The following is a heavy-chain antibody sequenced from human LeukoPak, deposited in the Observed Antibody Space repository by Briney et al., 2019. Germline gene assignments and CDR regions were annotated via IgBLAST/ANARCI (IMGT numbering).Heavy chain of an antibody. J-gene: IGHJ4*02. Sequence: ASVKVSCKASGYTFTSYGINWVRRAPGQGLEWMGWISAYNGNTNYAQKLQGRVTMTTDTSTNTAYMELRNLRSDDTAVYYCARDRSESDYWGQGTLVTVSS. CDR1: GYTFTSYG. V-gene: IGHV1-18*01. CDR3: ARDRSESDY. CDR2: ISAYNGNT.